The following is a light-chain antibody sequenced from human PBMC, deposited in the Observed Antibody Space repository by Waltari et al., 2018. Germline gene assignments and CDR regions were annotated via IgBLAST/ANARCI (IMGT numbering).Light chain of an antibody. Sequence: QSALTQPPSASGSPGQSVPISCPGTSRYVGPYNYVSLYQQYPHKAPKLMIYEVTKRPSGVPDRFSGSKSGNTASLTVSGLQAEDEADYYCISYAGNNKYVLGAGTKVTVL. CDR2: EVT. CDR1: SRYVGPYNY. V-gene: IGLV2-8*01. CDR3: ISYAGNNKYV. J-gene: IGLJ1*01.